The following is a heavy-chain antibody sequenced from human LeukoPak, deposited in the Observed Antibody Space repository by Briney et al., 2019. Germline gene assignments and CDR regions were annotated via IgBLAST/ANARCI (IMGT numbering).Heavy chain of an antibody. CDR3: ARYRNEALFAFDI. D-gene: IGHD1-14*01. V-gene: IGHV4-59*01. Sequence: SETLSLTCTVSGGSISNYYWSWIRQPPGKGLEWIGYIYYSVSTNYNPSLMSRVTISVDTSKTQFSLKLSSVTAADTAVYYCARYRNEALFAFDIRGQGTMVTVSS. J-gene: IGHJ3*02. CDR1: GGSISNYY. CDR2: IYYSVST.